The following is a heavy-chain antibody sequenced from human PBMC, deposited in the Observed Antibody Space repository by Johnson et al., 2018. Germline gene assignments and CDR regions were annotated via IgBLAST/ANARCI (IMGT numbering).Heavy chain of an antibody. CDR2: IYPADSDT. V-gene: IGHV5-51*03. CDR1: GYSFTNYW. CDR3: ARPRYCGGDCFPDAFDI. J-gene: IGHJ3*02. D-gene: IGHD2-21*02. Sequence: EVQLLESGAEVKKPGESLKISCRGSGYSFTNYWIGWVRQMPGKGLEWMGLIYPADSDTKYSPSFQGQVTISADQSTRTAYLQWSGLKASDPAMYYCARPRYCGGDCFPDAFDIWGQGTRVTVSS.